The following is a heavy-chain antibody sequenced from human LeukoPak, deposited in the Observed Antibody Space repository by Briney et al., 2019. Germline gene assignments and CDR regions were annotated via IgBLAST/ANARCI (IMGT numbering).Heavy chain of an antibody. CDR3: AKDQGIAVAGLSYGMDV. J-gene: IGHJ6*02. CDR2: IWYDGSNK. V-gene: IGHV3-33*06. CDR1: GFTFSSYG. D-gene: IGHD6-19*01. Sequence: GRSLRLSCAASGFTFSSYGMHWVRQAPGKGLEWVAVIWYDGSNKYYADSVKGRFTISRDNSKNTLYLQMNSLRAEDTAVYYCAKDQGIAVAGLSYGMDVWGQGTTVTVSS.